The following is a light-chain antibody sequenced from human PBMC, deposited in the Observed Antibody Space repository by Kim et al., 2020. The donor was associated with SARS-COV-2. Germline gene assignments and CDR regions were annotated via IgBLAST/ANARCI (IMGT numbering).Light chain of an antibody. Sequence: IVLTQSPATLSLSPGERATLSCRASQTVSTYLAWYQQKPGQAPSLLIYGSSNRAAGIPARFSGSGSGTDFTLTISSLEPEDFALYYCRQRNIWSPWTFGRGTKVDIK. J-gene: IGKJ1*01. CDR1: QTVSTY. V-gene: IGKV3-11*01. CDR2: GSS. CDR3: RQRNIWSPWT.